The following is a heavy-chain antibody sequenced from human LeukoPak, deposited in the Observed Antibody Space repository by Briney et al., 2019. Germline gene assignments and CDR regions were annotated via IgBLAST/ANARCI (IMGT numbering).Heavy chain of an antibody. V-gene: IGHV3-74*01. J-gene: IGHJ4*02. CDR2: INSDGSIT. D-gene: IGHD1-26*01. Sequence: PGGSLSPSRAASGFTFSTSWMHWVRQAPGKGLVWVSRINSDGSITTYADSVKGRFTISRDNAKNTLYLQMNSLRAEDTAVYYCARALGSPLDYWGQGTLVTVSS. CDR1: GFTFSTSW. CDR3: ARALGSPLDY.